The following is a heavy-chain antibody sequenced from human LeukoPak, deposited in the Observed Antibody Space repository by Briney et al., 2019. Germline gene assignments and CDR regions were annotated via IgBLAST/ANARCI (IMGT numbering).Heavy chain of an antibody. Sequence: SETLSLTCNVSGGTISSYYWSWMRQPAGKGLEWIGRIYPSGSTNYSPSLKSQVTMSVDASKSQFSLNLSSVTAADTAVYYCAREPSVAGTYYYYMDVCGKGTTVTVSS. CDR1: GGTISSYY. CDR3: AREPSVAGTYYYYMDV. J-gene: IGHJ6*03. D-gene: IGHD6-19*01. CDR2: IYPSGST. V-gene: IGHV4-4*07.